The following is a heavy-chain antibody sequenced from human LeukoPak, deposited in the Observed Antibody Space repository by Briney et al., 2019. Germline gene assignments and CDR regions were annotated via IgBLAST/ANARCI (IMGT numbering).Heavy chain of an antibody. CDR2: IGPTGSDR. D-gene: IGHD1-14*01. J-gene: IGHJ4*02. CDR3: ATETNGRHYDY. V-gene: IGHV3-21*06. Sequence: VGSLGLSCTASGLTFSTSGFNWVRQAPGKGLEWVASIGPTGSDRYHADSIKGRFTISRDNANNFLYLQMTSLRAEDTAVYYCATETNGRHYDYWGEGTLLTVSS. CDR1: GLTFSTSG.